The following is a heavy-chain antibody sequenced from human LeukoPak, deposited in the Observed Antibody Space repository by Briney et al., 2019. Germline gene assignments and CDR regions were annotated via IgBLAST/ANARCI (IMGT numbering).Heavy chain of an antibody. D-gene: IGHD6-19*01. J-gene: IGHJ4*02. CDR1: GFTFSSYA. CDR3: ANQVRSGWWLFDY. V-gene: IGHV3-23*01. Sequence: GGSLRLSCAASGFTFSSYAMSWVRQAPAKGLEWVSAISGSGGSTYYADSVKGRFTISRDNSKNTLYLQMNSLRAEDTAVYYCANQVRSGWWLFDYWGQGTLVTVSS. CDR2: ISGSGGST.